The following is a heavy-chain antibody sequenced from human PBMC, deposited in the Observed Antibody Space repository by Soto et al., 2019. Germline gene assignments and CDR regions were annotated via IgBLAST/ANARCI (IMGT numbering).Heavy chain of an antibody. CDR2: IIPIFGTA. J-gene: IGHJ6*02. V-gene: IGHV1-69*13. CDR1: RAAFSKFI. D-gene: IGHD6-19*01. CDR3: AKVRYSSPMGYYYGMDV. Sequence: SVKVSCKASRAAFSKFIVTWVRQAPGLGLEWVGGIIPIFGTANYAQKFQGRVTITADESTSTSYMEVNNLRSEDTAVYYCAKVRYSSPMGYYYGMDVWGQGTTVTVSS.